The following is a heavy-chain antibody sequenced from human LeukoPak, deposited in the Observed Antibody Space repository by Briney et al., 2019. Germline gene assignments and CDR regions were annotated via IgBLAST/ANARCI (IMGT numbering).Heavy chain of an antibody. D-gene: IGHD3/OR15-3a*01. Sequence: TSETLSLTCTVSGGSVSTSSYYWGWIRQPPGKGLEWIGRIYYTGDTSYTPSLKSRVTISVDTSKNQFFLKLNSVTAADTAVYYCAKSRGLSLYNEWGQGTLVTVSS. CDR3: AKSRGLSLYNE. V-gene: IGHV4-39*01. J-gene: IGHJ4*02. CDR1: GGSVSTSSYY. CDR2: IYYTGDT.